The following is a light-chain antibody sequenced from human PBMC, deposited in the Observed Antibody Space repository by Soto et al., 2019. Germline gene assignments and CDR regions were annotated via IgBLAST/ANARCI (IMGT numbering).Light chain of an antibody. Sequence: EIVLTQSPGTLSLSPGERATLSCRASQSVSASFLAWYQQKPGQAPRLLIYGASSRATGIPDRFSGGGSETDFTLTISRLEPEDFAVYYCQQRTNWPWTFGQGTKVEVK. CDR2: GAS. V-gene: IGKV3D-20*02. J-gene: IGKJ1*01. CDR1: QSVSASF. CDR3: QQRTNWPWT.